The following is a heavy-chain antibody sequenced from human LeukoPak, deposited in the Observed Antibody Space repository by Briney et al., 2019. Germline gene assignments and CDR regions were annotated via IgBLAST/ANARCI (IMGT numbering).Heavy chain of an antibody. CDR2: ISYYGSDI. V-gene: IGHV3-30*18. Sequence: GGSLRLSCAASGFTFSSYGMHWVRQAPGKGLEWVAVISYYGSDIYYGDSVKGRFTISRDNSKNTLYLQMNSLRAEDTAVYYCAKGSYGSAISFLIDYWGQGTLVTVSS. D-gene: IGHD3-10*01. J-gene: IGHJ4*02. CDR1: GFTFSSYG. CDR3: AKGSYGSAISFLIDY.